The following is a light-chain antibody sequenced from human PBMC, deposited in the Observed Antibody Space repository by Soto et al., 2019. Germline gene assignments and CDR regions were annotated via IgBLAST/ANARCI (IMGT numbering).Light chain of an antibody. J-gene: IGKJ2*01. V-gene: IGKV3-15*01. Sequence: EVVMTQPPATLSLSPGERATLSCRASQSISSNLAWYQQKPGQAPRLLIYGASTRANGVPPRFGGSGSGTEFTLTISSLQSEDFALYHCQQYNNWPYTFGQGTKLEIK. CDR1: QSISSN. CDR2: GAS. CDR3: QQYNNWPYT.